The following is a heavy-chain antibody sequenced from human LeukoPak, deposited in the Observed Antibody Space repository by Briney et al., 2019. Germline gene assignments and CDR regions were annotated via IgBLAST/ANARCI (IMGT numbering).Heavy chain of an antibody. V-gene: IGHV3-66*01. Sequence: GSLRLSCTASGFTVSSSYMSWVRQAPGKGLEWVSLIYAIGTTYYADSAKGRFTISRDNSKNTVYLQMNSLRAEDTAVYYCARGSATATIQLDNWGQGTLVTVSS. CDR2: IYAIGTT. J-gene: IGHJ4*02. D-gene: IGHD5-24*01. CDR1: GFTVSSSY. CDR3: ARGSATATIQLDN.